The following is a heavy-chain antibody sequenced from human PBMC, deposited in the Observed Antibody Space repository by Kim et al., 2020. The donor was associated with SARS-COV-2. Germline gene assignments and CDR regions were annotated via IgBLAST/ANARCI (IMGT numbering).Heavy chain of an antibody. Sequence: SETLSLTCAVYGGSFSGYYWSWIRQPPGKGLEWIGEINHSGSTNYNPSLKSRVTISVDTSKNQFSLKLSSVTAADTAVYYCASPGYSGYERQTNFDYWGQGTLVTVSS. D-gene: IGHD5-12*01. V-gene: IGHV4-34*01. J-gene: IGHJ4*02. CDR3: ASPGYSGYERQTNFDY. CDR2: INHSGST. CDR1: GGSFSGYY.